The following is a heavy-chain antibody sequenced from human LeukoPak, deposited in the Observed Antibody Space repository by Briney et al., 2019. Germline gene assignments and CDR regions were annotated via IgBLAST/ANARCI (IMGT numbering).Heavy chain of an antibody. CDR3: ARDLGQYYDTSDNWFDP. V-gene: IGHV3-7*01. CDR1: GFNVRSYY. D-gene: IGHD3-22*01. CDR2: IKQDGSEK. J-gene: IGHJ5*02. Sequence: GGSLRLSCAASGFNVRSYYMSWVRQAPGKGLEWVANIKQDGSEKYYVDSVKGRFTISRDNAKNSLYLQMNSLRAEDMAVYYCARDLGQYYDTSDNWFDPWGQGTLVTVSS.